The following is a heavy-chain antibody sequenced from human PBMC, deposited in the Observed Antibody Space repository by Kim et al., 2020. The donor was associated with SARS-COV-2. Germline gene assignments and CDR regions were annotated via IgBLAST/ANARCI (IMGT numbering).Heavy chain of an antibody. CDR2: ISGGGGST. V-gene: IGHV3-23*01. CDR3: AKGNRGLAAAGYFAY. CDR1: GFTISGFA. D-gene: IGHD6-13*01. J-gene: IGHJ4*02. Sequence: GGSLRLSCAASGFTISGFAMSWVRQAPGKGLDWVSCISGGGGSTYYADSVKGRFTISRDNSKNTLYLQMNSLRAEDTAVYYCAKGNRGLAAAGYFAYWGQGTLVTVSS.